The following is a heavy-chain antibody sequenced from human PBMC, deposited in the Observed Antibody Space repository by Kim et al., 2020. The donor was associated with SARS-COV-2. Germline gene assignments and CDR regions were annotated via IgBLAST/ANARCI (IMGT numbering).Heavy chain of an antibody. D-gene: IGHD3-10*01. CDR2: IGTDGDT. J-gene: IGHJ3*02. CDR1: GFTFSNYD. V-gene: IGHV3-13*01. Sequence: GGSLRLSCAASGFTFSNYDMHWVRQATGKGLEWVSAIGTDGDTYYPGSVKGRFTISRENAKISLYLQMNSRRPGDTAVYYCARGVWFGELSRMGGAFDIWGQGTMVTVSS. CDR3: ARGVWFGELSRMGGAFDI.